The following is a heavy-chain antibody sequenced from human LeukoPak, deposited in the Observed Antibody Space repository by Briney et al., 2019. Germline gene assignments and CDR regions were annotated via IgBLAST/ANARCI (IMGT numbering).Heavy chain of an antibody. CDR2: IYYSGST. J-gene: IGHJ4*02. CDR3: ARCRGYGYGELDY. D-gene: IGHD5-18*01. CDR1: GGSISSYY. V-gene: IGHV4-59*01. Sequence: SETLSLTCTVSGGSISSYYWSWIRQPPGKGLEWIGYIYYSGSTNYNPSLKSRVTISVDTSKNQFSLKLSSVTAADTAVYYCARCRGYGYGELDYWGQGTLVTVSS.